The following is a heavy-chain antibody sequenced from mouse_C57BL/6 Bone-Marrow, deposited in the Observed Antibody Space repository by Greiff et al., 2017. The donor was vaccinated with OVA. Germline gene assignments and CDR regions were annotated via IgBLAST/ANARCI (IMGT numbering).Heavy chain of an antibody. CDR3: AITTVEAKEAWFAD. Sequence: VQLQQPGAELVKPGASVKVSCKASGYTFTSYWLHWVKQRPGQGLEWIGRIHPSDSDPNYNQKFKGKATLTVDKSSSTAYMQLSNLTSEDSAVYYCAITTVEAKEAWFADWGQGTLVTVSA. V-gene: IGHV1-74*01. CDR2: IHPSDSDP. D-gene: IGHD1-1*01. CDR1: GYTFTSYW. J-gene: IGHJ3*01.